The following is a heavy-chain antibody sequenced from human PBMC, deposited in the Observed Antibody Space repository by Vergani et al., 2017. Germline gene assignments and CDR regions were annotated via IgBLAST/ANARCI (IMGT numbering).Heavy chain of an antibody. V-gene: IGHV3-48*04. CDR2: ISSSSTI. CDR3: ARGVYDSSGYSKGAVDY. J-gene: IGHJ4*02. CDR1: GYTFSSYS. Sequence: VPLVQSGAAVKKPGASVKVSCTASGYTFSSYSMNWVRQAPGKGLEWVSYISSSSTIYYADSVKGRFTISRDNAKNSLYLQMNSLRAEDTAVYYCARGVYDSSGYSKGAVDYWGQGTLVTVSS. D-gene: IGHD3-22*01.